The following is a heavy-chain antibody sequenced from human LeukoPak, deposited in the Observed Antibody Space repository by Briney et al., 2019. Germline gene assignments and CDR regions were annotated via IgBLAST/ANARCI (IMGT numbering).Heavy chain of an antibody. V-gene: IGHV4-4*07. CDR1: GGSISTYY. CDR2: MYTSGTT. Sequence: SETLSLTCTVSGGSISTYYWSWIRQPAGKGLEWIGRMYTSGTTKYNPSLKSRVTISVDTSKNQFSLKLSSVTAADTAVYYCATVHMTTVTNDVRDACDIWGQGTLVAVSS. D-gene: IGHD4-17*01. CDR3: ATVHMTTVTNDVRDACDI. J-gene: IGHJ3*02.